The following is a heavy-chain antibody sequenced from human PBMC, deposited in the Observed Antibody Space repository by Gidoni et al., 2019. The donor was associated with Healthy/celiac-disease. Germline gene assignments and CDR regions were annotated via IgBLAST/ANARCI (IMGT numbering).Heavy chain of an antibody. J-gene: IGHJ4*02. Sequence: QVQLVESGGGVVQPGRSLRLSCAASGFTFSSYAMHWVRQAPGKGLELVAVISYDGSNKYYADSVKGRFTISRDNSKNTLYLQMNSLRAEDTAVYYCARDAPWKSWEGFWSGYTFDYWGQGTLVTVSS. D-gene: IGHD3-3*01. CDR3: ARDAPWKSWEGFWSGYTFDY. CDR1: GFTFSSYA. V-gene: IGHV3-30-3*01. CDR2: ISYDGSNK.